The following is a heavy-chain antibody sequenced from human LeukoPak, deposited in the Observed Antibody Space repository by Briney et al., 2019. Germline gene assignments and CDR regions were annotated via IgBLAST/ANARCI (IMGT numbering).Heavy chain of an antibody. CDR3: ARDRYYCSGIYLGQY. J-gene: IGHJ4*02. CDR2: INPNSAGT. Sequence: ASVKVSCKASGSTFTAHYMHWVRLAPGQGLEWMGWINPNSAGTSYTKRFQGRVTMTRDTSISTAYIELSRLRSDDTAVYFCARDRYYCSGIYLGQYWGQGTLVPVP. D-gene: IGHD3-10*01. V-gene: IGHV1-2*02. CDR1: GSTFTAHY.